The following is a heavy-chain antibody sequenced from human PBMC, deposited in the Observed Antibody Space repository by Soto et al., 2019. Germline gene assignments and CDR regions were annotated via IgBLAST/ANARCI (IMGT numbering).Heavy chain of an antibody. CDR2: IIPIFGTA. D-gene: IGHD2-15*01. CDR1: GGTFSSYA. CDR3: ARDRPGYCSGGSCYSAPRHYYYYGMDV. Sequence: ASVKVSCKASGGTFSSYAISWVRQAPGQGLEWMGGIIPIFGTANYAQKFQGRVTITADESTSTAYMELSSLRSEDTAVYYCARDRPGYCSGGSCYSAPRHYYYYGMDVWGQGTTVTVSS. V-gene: IGHV1-69*13. J-gene: IGHJ6*02.